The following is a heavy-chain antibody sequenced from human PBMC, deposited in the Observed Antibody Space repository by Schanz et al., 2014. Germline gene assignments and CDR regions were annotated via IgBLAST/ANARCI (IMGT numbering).Heavy chain of an antibody. CDR1: GFTFSSYA. CDR2: ISASGGST. J-gene: IGHJ6*02. CDR3: AKARRKSNCSGGRCFHYSYYGMDA. Sequence: DVQLLESGGGLIQPGGSLRLSCAASGFTFSSYAMSWVRQAPGKGLEWVSTISASGGSTYYADSVKGRFTISRDNSKNILYLQMNSLRAEDTAVYYCAKARRKSNCSGGRCFHYSYYGMDAWGQGTTVTVSS. D-gene: IGHD2-15*01. V-gene: IGHV3-23*01.